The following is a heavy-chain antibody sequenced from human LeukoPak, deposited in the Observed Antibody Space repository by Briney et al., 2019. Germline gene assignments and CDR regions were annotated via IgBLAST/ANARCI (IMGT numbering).Heavy chain of an antibody. CDR2: INPSGGST. CDR3: AKDVAAAGTGWYFDL. J-gene: IGHJ2*01. V-gene: IGHV1-46*01. CDR1: GYTFTTYY. D-gene: IGHD6-13*01. Sequence: ASVKVSCKASGYTFTTYYIHWVRQAPGQGLEWMGIINPSGGSTSSAQKFQGRVTMTRDTSTSTVYMELSSLRSEDTAVYYCAKDVAAAGTGWYFDLWGRGTLVTVSS.